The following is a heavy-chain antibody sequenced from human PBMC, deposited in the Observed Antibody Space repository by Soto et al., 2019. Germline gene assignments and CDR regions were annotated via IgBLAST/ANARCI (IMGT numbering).Heavy chain of an antibody. D-gene: IGHD4-17*01. CDR2: IYHSGST. CDR3: ARSQTTVTSYDP. CDR1: GGSISSGGYS. V-gene: IGHV4-30-2*01. J-gene: IGHJ5*02. Sequence: SETLSLTCAVSGGSISSGGYSWSWIRQPPGKGLEWIGYIYHSGSTYYNPSLKSRVTISVDRSKNQFSLKLSSVTAADTAVYYCARSQTTVTSYDPWGQGTLVTVSS.